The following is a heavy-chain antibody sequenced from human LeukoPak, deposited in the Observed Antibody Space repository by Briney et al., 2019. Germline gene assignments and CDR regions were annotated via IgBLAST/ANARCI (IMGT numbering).Heavy chain of an antibody. CDR2: IYYSGTN. CDR1: GGSISISTYY. CDR3: ARIHWLATRYYSDY. J-gene: IGHJ4*02. V-gene: IGHV4-39*02. D-gene: IGHD6-19*01. Sequence: SETLSLTCTVSGGSISISTYYWAWIRQPPGKGLEWIGTIYYSGTNYYNPSLKSRLTMSVDTSRNHFSLNLKSVTAADTAVYYCARIHWLATRYYSDYWGQGTLVAVSA.